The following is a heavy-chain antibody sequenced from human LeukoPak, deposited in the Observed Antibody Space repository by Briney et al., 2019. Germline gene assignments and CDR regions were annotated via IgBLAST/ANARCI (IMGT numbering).Heavy chain of an antibody. V-gene: IGHV3-30*02. CDR2: IRYDGSKT. Sequence: GGSLRLSCAASGFTFSNYGMHWVRQTPGKGLEWVAFIRYDGSKTYYLDSVKGRFTISRDNSNNTLYLQMNSLRPGDTALYYCASRVGSAYWFFDLWGRGSLVTVSS. D-gene: IGHD1-26*01. CDR1: GFTFSNYG. CDR3: ASRVGSAYWFFDL. J-gene: IGHJ2*01.